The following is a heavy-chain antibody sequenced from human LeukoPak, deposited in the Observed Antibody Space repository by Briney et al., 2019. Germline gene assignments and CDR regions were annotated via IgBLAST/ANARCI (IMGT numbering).Heavy chain of an antibody. D-gene: IGHD3-22*01. Sequence: GRSLRLPCAASGFPLSIYSIHWVRGARGRGLEWVAVISYYESINYYADSVNGRFTISRDNSKNTLLLQLNSLKAEDTAVYYCARDLGRSGIGVVIYWYFDLWGRGTLVTVSS. V-gene: IGHV3-30-3*01. CDR2: ISYYESIN. CDR1: GFPLSIYS. J-gene: IGHJ2*01. CDR3: ARDLGRSGIGVVIYWYFDL.